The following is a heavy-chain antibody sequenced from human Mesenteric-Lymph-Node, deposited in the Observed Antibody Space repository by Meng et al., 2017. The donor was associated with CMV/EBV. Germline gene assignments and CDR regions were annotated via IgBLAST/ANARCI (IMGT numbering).Heavy chain of an antibody. J-gene: IGHJ6*02. V-gene: IGHV3-74*01. Sequence: GESLKISCAASGFTFRSYWVHWVRQAPGKGLVWLLRTSNDGSTTNYADSVRGRFTVSRDKAKTTLYLQMSALRAEDTAVYYCARDFYYGMDVWGPGTTVTVSS. CDR1: GFTFRSYW. CDR2: TSNDGSTT. CDR3: ARDFYYGMDV.